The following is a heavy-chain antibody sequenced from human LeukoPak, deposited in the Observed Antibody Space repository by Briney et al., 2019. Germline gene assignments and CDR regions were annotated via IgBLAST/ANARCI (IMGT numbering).Heavy chain of an antibody. CDR2: ISGSGGST. D-gene: IGHD3-10*01. CDR3: AKGHSFMVRGVIVDY. Sequence: PGGSLRLSCAASGFTFSSYAMSWVRQAPGKGLEWVSAISGSGGSTYYADSVKGRFTISGDNSKNTLYLQMNSLRAEDTAVYYCAKGHSFMVRGVIVDYWGQGTLVTVSS. V-gene: IGHV3-23*01. J-gene: IGHJ4*02. CDR1: GFTFSSYA.